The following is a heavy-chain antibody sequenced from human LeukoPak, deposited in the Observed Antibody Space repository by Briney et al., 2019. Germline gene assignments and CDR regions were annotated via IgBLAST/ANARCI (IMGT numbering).Heavy chain of an antibody. D-gene: IGHD6-19*01. CDR2: IDWYDNT. Sequence: SGPALVKPTQTLTLTCTFSGFSLNTNGMRVSWIRQSPGKALEYFARIDWYDNTFYSASLRSRLTLSKDTSKNQVILTVTNMDPVDPATYYCARSSHSGVWYDLDYWGQGILVTVSS. J-gene: IGHJ4*02. V-gene: IGHV2-70*04. CDR1: GFSLNTNGMR. CDR3: ARSSHSGVWYDLDY.